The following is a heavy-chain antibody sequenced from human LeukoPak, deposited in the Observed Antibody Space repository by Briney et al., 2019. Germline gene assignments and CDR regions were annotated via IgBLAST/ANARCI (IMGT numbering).Heavy chain of an antibody. CDR1: GGSINNYY. Sequence: SETLSLTCTVSGGSINNYYWSWIRQPPGKGLEWVGYAHYTGSTNYNPSLKSRVTISVDTSKNQFSLKLSSVTAADTAVYYCARGGKTTVVTAGGFDYWGQGTLVTVSS. D-gene: IGHD4-23*01. CDR3: ARGGKTTVVTAGGFDY. CDR2: AHYTGST. V-gene: IGHV4-59*01. J-gene: IGHJ4*02.